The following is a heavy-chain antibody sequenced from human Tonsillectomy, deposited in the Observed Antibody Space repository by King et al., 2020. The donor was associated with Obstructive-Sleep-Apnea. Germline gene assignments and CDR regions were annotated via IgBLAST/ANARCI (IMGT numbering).Heavy chain of an antibody. CDR3: ARDIRLHAFDI. Sequence: EVQLVESGGGLVKPGGSLRLSCAASGFTFSSYSMNWVRQAPGKGLEWVSSISSSSSYIYYADSVKGRFPISRDNAKNSLYLQMNSLRAEDTAVYYCARDIRLHAFDIWGQGTMVTVSS. CDR2: ISSSSSYI. V-gene: IGHV3-21*01. CDR1: GFTFSSYS. J-gene: IGHJ3*02. D-gene: IGHD1-14*01.